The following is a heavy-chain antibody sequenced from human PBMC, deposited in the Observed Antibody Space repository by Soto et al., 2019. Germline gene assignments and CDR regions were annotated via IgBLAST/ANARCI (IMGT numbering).Heavy chain of an antibody. CDR3: ARHLAAGDS. Sequence: QVQLVQSGAEVKKPGASVRVSCKASGYTFTSYYIHWVRQAPGQGLEWMAIVNPTGGSTNYAQKCQDRVTVTFDTSTSTVFMELNSLRYEDTAVYYCARHLAAGDSWGQGTLVTVSS. J-gene: IGHJ4*02. D-gene: IGHD6-25*01. CDR2: VNPTGGST. V-gene: IGHV1-46*03. CDR1: GYTFTSYY.